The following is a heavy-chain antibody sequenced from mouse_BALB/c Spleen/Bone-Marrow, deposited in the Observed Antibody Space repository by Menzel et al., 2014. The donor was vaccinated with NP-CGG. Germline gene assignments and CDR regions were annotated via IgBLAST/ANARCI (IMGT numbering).Heavy chain of an antibody. Sequence: EVKLMESGPELVKPGASVKISCKTSGYTFTEYTMHWVKRSHGKSLEWIGGINPNNGGTSYNQKFKGKATLTVDKSSSTAYMELRSLTSEDSAVYYCARRGYYYGSNSYAMDYWGQGTSVTVSS. CDR3: ARRGYYYGSNSYAMDY. J-gene: IGHJ4*01. CDR2: INPNNGGT. CDR1: GYTFTEYT. V-gene: IGHV1-18*01. D-gene: IGHD1-1*01.